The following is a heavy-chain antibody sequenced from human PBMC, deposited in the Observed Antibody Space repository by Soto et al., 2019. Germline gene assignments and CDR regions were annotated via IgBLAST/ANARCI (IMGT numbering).Heavy chain of an antibody. J-gene: IGHJ5*02. V-gene: IGHV2-5*02. Sequence: QITLKESGPTLVKPTQTLTLTCTFSGFSLSTSGVGVGWIRQPPGKALEWLALIYWDDDKRYSPSLKSRLTNTKATSKNHVVLTMTNMDPVDTATYYCARLGIRYFDWLLSSDNWFDPWGQGTLVTVSS. CDR2: IYWDDDK. CDR3: ARLGIRYFDWLLSSDNWFDP. CDR1: GFSLSTSGVG. D-gene: IGHD3-9*01.